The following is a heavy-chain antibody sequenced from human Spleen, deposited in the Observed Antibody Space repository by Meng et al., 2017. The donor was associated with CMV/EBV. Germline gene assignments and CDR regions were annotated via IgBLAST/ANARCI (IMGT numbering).Heavy chain of an antibody. CDR3: ARGRLTYFDY. J-gene: IGHJ4*02. CDR2: INPNSGGT. Sequence: ASVKVSCKTSGYTFTAYYMHWVRQAPGQGLEWMGWINPNSGGTNYAQKFQGRVTMTRDTSISTTYMELNRLRSDDTAVYCCARGRLTYFDYWGQGTLVTVSS. CDR1: GYTFTAYY. D-gene: IGHD2-8*01. V-gene: IGHV1-2*02.